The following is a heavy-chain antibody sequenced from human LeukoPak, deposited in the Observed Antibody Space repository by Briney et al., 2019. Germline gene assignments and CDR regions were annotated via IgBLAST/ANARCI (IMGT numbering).Heavy chain of an antibody. CDR3: ERDRRILYCSSTSCYRY. D-gene: IGHD2-2*01. CDR1: GFTFSSYS. V-gene: IGHV3-21*01. Sequence: GGSLRLSCAASGFTFSSYSMNWVRQAPGKGLEWVSSISSSSSYIYYADSVKGRFTISRDNAKNSLYLQMNSLRAEDTAVYYCERDRRILYCSSTSCYRYWGQGTLVTVSS. CDR2: ISSSSSYI. J-gene: IGHJ4*02.